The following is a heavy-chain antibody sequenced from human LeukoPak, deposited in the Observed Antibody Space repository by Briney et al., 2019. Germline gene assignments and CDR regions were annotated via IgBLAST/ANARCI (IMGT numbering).Heavy chain of an antibody. D-gene: IGHD6-13*01. CDR2: IKQDGSEK. CDR1: GFTFSSYS. Sequence: GGSLRLSCATSGFTFSSYSMNWVRQAPGKGLEWVANIKQDGSEKYYVDSVKGRFTISRDNAKNSLYLQTNSLRAEDTAVYYCARGIFSSYSNSPLDSWGQGTLVTVSS. V-gene: IGHV3-7*03. J-gene: IGHJ5*01. CDR3: ARGIFSSYSNSPLDS.